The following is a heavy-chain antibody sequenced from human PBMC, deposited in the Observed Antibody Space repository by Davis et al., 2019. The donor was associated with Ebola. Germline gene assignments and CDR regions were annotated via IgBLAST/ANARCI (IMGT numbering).Heavy chain of an antibody. D-gene: IGHD6-19*01. CDR1: GGSISSSNW. CDR2: ITHSRRT. Sequence: SETLSLTCAVSGGSISSSNWWRWIRQPPGKGLEWIGEITHSRRTNYNPSLESRVTISVDTSNNQFSLNVMSVTAADTAVYYCARGARYISGWFDYWGQGTLVTVSS. V-gene: IGHV4-4*02. CDR3: ARGARYISGWFDY. J-gene: IGHJ5*01.